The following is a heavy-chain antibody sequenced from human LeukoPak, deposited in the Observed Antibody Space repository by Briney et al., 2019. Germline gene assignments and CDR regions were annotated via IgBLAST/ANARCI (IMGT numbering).Heavy chain of an antibody. V-gene: IGHV3-33*01. CDR1: GFTFSSYG. J-gene: IGHJ4*02. D-gene: IGHD3-22*01. CDR3: ARVYYYDSSGYYLRDAAFDY. CDR2: IWYDGSNK. Sequence: GGSLRLSCAASGFTFSSYGMHWVRQAPGKGLEWVAVIWYDGSNKYYADSVKGRFTISRDNSQNTLYLQMNSLRAEDTAVYYCARVYYYDSSGYYLRDAAFDYWGQGTLVTVSS.